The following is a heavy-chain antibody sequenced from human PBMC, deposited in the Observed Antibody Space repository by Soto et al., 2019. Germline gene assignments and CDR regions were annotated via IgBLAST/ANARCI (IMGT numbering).Heavy chain of an antibody. J-gene: IGHJ5*01. CDR2: IWYDGSNK. D-gene: IGHD3-22*01. CDR1: EFPFSSYG. V-gene: IGHV3-33*08. CDR3: ASSGVYDSSGYPFDS. Sequence: GGSLRLSCAASEFPFSSYGMHWVRQAPGKGLEWVAVIWYDGSNKYYADSVKGRFTISRDNSKNTLYLQMNSLRAEDTAVYYCASSGVYDSSGYPFDSWGQGTLVTVSS.